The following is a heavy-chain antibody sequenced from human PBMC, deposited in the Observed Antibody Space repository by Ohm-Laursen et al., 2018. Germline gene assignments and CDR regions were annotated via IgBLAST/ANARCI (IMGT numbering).Heavy chain of an antibody. CDR2: IYYSGST. D-gene: IGHD3-10*01. V-gene: IGHV4-59*01. J-gene: IGHJ4*02. CDR1: GGSISSYY. CDR3: ARDRGYYGSGLIDY. Sequence: TLSLTCTVSGGSISSYYWSWIRQPPGQGLEWIGYIYYSGSTNYNPSLKSRVTISVDTSKNQFSLKLSSVTAADTAVYYCARDRGYYGSGLIDYWGQGTLVTVSS.